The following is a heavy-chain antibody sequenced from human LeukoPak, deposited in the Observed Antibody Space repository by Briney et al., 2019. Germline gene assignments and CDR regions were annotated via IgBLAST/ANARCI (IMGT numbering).Heavy chain of an antibody. CDR3: ARGSWYSSGWYVDY. CDR1: GGSFSGYY. J-gene: IGHJ4*02. CDR2: INHSGST. Sequence: SETLSLTCAVYGGSFSGYYWSWIRQPPGKGLEWIGEINHSGSTNYNPSLKSRVTISADTSKNQFSLKLSSVTAADTAVYYCARGSWYSSGWYVDYWGQGTLVTVSS. D-gene: IGHD6-19*01. V-gene: IGHV4-34*01.